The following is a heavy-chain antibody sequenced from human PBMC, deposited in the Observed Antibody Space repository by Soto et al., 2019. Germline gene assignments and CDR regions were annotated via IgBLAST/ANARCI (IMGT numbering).Heavy chain of an antibody. J-gene: IGHJ6*02. CDR3: ASGGLELPYYYYGMDV. Sequence: SVKVSCKASGGTFSSYAISWVRQAPGQGLEWMGGIIPIFGTANYAQKFQGRVTITADESTSTAYMELSSLRSEDTAVYYCASGGLELPYYYYGMDVRGQGTTVTVSS. CDR1: GGTFSSYA. V-gene: IGHV1-69*13. D-gene: IGHD1-7*01. CDR2: IIPIFGTA.